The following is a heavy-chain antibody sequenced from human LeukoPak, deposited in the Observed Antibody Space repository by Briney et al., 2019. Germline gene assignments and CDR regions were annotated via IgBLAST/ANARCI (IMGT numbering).Heavy chain of an antibody. CDR1: GFTFSRYW. Sequence: GGSLRLSCAASGFTFSRYWMTWVRQAPGKGLEWVANIKQDGSEKYYVDSVKGRFTVSRDNAKNPLYLQMNGLRVEDTAVYYCARVFPYCSSTSCYTADYWGQGTLVTVSS. CDR3: ARVFPYCSSTSCYTADY. D-gene: IGHD2-2*02. J-gene: IGHJ4*02. V-gene: IGHV3-7*01. CDR2: IKQDGSEK.